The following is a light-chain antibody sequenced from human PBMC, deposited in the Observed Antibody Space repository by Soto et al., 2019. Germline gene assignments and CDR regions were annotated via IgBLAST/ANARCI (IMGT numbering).Light chain of an antibody. CDR1: QSISSW. V-gene: IGKV1-5*01. CDR2: DAS. J-gene: IGKJ1*01. CDR3: QQYNSYLA. Sequence: DIQMTQSPSTLSASVGDRVTITCRASQSISSWLAWYQQKPGKAPKLLTYDASSLESGVPSGFSGSGSGTEFTLTISSLQPDDFATYYCQQYNSYLAFGQGTKVEIK.